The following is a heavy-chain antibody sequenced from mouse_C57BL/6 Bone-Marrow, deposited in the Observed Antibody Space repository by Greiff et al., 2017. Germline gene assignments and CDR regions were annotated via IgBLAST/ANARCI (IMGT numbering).Heavy chain of an antibody. CDR1: GFTFNTYA. D-gene: IGHD1-1*01. J-gene: IGHJ2*01. CDR3: VREKEDYYGSSYGYFDY. V-gene: IGHV10-3*01. CDR2: IRSKSSNYAT. Sequence: EVHLVESGGGLVQPKGSLKLSCAASGFTFNTYAMHWVRQAPGKGLEWVARIRSKSSNYATYYADSVKDRFTISRDDSQSMLYLQMNNLKTEDTAMYYCVREKEDYYGSSYGYFDYWGQGTTLTVSS.